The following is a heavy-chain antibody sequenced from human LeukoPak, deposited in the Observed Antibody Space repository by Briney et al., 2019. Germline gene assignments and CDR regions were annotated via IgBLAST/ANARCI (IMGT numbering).Heavy chain of an antibody. J-gene: IGHJ6*02. CDR1: GGSVSSGSDY. CDR2: IYYTGST. CDR3: ARAFTIFGVVDV. D-gene: IGHD3-3*01. Sequence: PSETLSLTCTVSGGSVSSGSDYWSWIRQPPGKGLEWIGYIYYTGSTNYNPSLKSRVIISVDTSKNQFFLKLNSVTAADMAVYYCARAFTIFGVVDVWGQGTTVTVSS. V-gene: IGHV4-61*01.